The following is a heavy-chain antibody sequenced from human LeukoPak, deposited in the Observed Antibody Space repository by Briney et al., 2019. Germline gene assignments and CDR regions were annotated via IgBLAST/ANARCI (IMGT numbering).Heavy chain of an antibody. D-gene: IGHD3-22*01. Sequence: GGSLRLSCAASGFTFSTYSMNWVRQAPGKGLEWVSYVSSSSSTIYYADSVKGRFTISRDNAKNSLYLQMNSLRAEDTAVYYCARGSTYYDSSGQVPFDYWGQGTLVTVSS. J-gene: IGHJ4*02. CDR3: ARGSTYYDSSGQVPFDY. V-gene: IGHV3-48*01. CDR2: VSSSSSTI. CDR1: GFTFSTYS.